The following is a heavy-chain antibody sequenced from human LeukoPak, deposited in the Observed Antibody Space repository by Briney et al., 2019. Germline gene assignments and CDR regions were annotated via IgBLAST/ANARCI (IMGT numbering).Heavy chain of an antibody. J-gene: IGHJ4*02. CDR1: GFTFSNYE. V-gene: IGHV3-7*05. D-gene: IGHD3-16*01. CDR3: ARVRGDYYFDY. Sequence: GGSLRLSCAASGFTFSNYEMNWVRQAPGKGLEWVANIKQEGSEKYYVDSVKGRFTISRDNAKNSLYLQMNSLRAEDTAVYHCARVRGDYYFDYWGQGTLVTVSS. CDR2: IKQEGSEK.